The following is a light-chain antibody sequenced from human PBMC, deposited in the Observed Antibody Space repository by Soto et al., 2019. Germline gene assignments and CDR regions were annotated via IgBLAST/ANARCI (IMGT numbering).Light chain of an antibody. CDR1: QGVRST. CDR2: GAS. V-gene: IGKV3-15*01. Sequence: EIVMTQSPSTLSVSLGERVTLSCRASQGVRSTLVWYQQRPGKAPRLLIYGASSRDTGVPARFSGSGSGTEYSLPISSLQPADFAVNYYQQQHNWPPRTFGQGTQVEIK. CDR3: QQQHNWPPRT. J-gene: IGKJ1*01.